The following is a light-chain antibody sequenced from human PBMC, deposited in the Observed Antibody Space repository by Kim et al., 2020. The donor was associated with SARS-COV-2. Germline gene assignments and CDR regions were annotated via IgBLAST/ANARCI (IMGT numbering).Light chain of an antibody. J-gene: IGKJ1*01. Sequence: EIVMTQSPATLSVSPGERVTLSCRASQSVSSDLAWYQQKAGQAPRLLMYGASTRATDIPARFSGSGSGTEFTLTISRLQSEDVAVYYCQQYNKWPPWTFGQGTKV. V-gene: IGKV3-15*01. CDR1: QSVSSD. CDR3: QQYNKWPPWT. CDR2: GAS.